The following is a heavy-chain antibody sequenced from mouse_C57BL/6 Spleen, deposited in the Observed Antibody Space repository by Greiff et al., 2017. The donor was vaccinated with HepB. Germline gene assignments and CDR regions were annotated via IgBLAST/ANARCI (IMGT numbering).Heavy chain of an antibody. CDR2: IDPETGGT. CDR3: TRHYYGSSPSYAMDY. J-gene: IGHJ4*01. Sequence: VQLQQSGAELVRPGASVTLSCKASGYTFTDYEMHWVKQTPVHGLEWIGAIDPETGGTAYNQKFKGKAILTADKSSSTAYMELRSLTSEDSAVYYCTRHYYGSSPSYAMDYWGQGTSVTVSS. D-gene: IGHD1-1*01. V-gene: IGHV1-15*01. CDR1: GYTFTDYE.